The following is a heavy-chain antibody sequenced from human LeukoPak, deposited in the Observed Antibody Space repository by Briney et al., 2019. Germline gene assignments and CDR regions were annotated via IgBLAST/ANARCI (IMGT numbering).Heavy chain of an antibody. Sequence: PGGSLILSCAASGFTFSSYWMNWVRQAPGQGLEWVANIKHDASEIYYVDSVKGRFTISRDNAKNSLYLQMKNLRAEDTAVYYCEGERGDAFDVWGQGTMVTVSS. J-gene: IGHJ3*01. CDR1: GFTFSSYW. CDR2: IKHDASEI. V-gene: IGHV3-7*01. CDR3: EGERGDAFDV.